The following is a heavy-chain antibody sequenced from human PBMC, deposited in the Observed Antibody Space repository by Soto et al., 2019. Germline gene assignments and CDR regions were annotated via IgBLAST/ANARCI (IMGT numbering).Heavy chain of an antibody. CDR2: ISYDGSNK. V-gene: IGHV3-30*18. J-gene: IGHJ4*02. CDR1: GFTFSSYG. Sequence: QVQLVESGGGVVQPGMSLRLSCAASGFTFSSYGMHWVRQAPGKGLEWVAVISYDGSNKYYADSVKGRFTISRDNPKNTLYLQMNSLRAEDTAVYYCAKGRDGYNYEFDYWGQGTLVTVSS. CDR3: AKGRDGYNYEFDY. D-gene: IGHD5-12*01.